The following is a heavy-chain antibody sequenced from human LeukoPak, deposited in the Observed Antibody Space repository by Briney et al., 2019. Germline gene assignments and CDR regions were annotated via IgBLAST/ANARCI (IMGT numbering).Heavy chain of an antibody. D-gene: IGHD3-10*01. Sequence: SETLSLTCAVSGGSISSSNWWSWVRQPPGKGLEWIGEIYHSGSTNYNPSLKSRVTISVDKSKNQFSLKLSSVTAADTAVYYCARDPSIYGSRGAFDIWGQGTMVTVSS. J-gene: IGHJ3*02. CDR1: GGSISSSNW. V-gene: IGHV4-4*02. CDR3: ARDPSIYGSRGAFDI. CDR2: IYHSGST.